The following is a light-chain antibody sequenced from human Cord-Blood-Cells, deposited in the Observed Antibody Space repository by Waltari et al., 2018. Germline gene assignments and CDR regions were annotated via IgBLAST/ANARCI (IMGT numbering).Light chain of an antibody. V-gene: IGLV3-25*03. CDR2: KDS. CDR3: QSADSSGTYYV. J-gene: IGLJ1*01. Sequence: SYELTQPPSVSVSQGQTARITCSGDALPKQYAYWYQQKPGQAPVLVIYKDSERPSGIPERCSGSSSGTTVTLTISGVQAEDEADYYCQSADSSGTYYVFGTGTKVTVL. CDR1: ALPKQY.